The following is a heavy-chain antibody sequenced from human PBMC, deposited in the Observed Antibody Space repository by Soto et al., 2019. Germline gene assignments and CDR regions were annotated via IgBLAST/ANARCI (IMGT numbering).Heavy chain of an antibody. CDR3: ARVTIIGGMDV. CDR1: GGSISSDTYY. CDR2: IHYSGYT. Sequence: QVQLQESGPGLVRPSQTLSLTCTVSGGSISSDTYYWSWIRQHAGKGLEWIGYIHYSGYTYFNPSLRSRVIMSLDTSQIQFSLKLSSVTAADTAMYYCARVTIIGGMDVWGQGTTVTVSS. J-gene: IGHJ6*02. V-gene: IGHV4-31*03. D-gene: IGHD3-22*01.